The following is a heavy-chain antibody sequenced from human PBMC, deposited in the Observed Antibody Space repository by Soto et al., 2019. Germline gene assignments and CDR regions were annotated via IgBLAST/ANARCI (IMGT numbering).Heavy chain of an antibody. V-gene: IGHV4-4*03. J-gene: IGHJ4*02. Sequence: LETLSLTCAVSGGSFTSNNWWTWVRQPPGQGLEWIGEIYRTGSTNYNPSLKSRVTISLDKSENQFSLKVTSLTAADTAVYYCASRDPGTSVDYWGQGTLVTVSS. CDR2: IYRTGST. CDR3: ASRDPGTSVDY. CDR1: GGSFTSNNW. D-gene: IGHD1-7*01.